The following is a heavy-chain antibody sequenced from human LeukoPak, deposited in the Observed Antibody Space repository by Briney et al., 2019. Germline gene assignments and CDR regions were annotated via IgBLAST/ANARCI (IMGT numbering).Heavy chain of an antibody. CDR2: ICGSGGCT. Sequence: GGSLRLSCAASGFTFSTYAMSWVRQAPGRGLEWVSGICGSGGCTYYADSVKGRFTISRDNSKNTLYLQMNSLRVEVTAVYYCASTPFYDYVWGSYRYRGLFDNWGQGTLVSVSS. V-gene: IGHV3-23*01. D-gene: IGHD3-16*02. CDR3: ASTPFYDYVWGSYRYRGLFDN. J-gene: IGHJ4*02. CDR1: GFTFSTYA.